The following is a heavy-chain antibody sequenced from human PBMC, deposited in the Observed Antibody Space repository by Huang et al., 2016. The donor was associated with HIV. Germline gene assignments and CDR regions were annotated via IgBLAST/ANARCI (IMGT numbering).Heavy chain of an antibody. J-gene: IGHJ4*02. Sequence: QLQLQESGPGLVMPSETLSLTYTVSGGSIRSDNYYWGWIRQPPGKGLEWIGSIYYRGSTYYNPSLKSRVTITLDTSKNQFSLKMRSVTAADTAVYYCARLPGSITMIRGVITDPYWGQGTLVTVSS. CDR2: IYYRGST. CDR1: GGSIRSDNYY. V-gene: IGHV4-39*01. D-gene: IGHD3-10*01. CDR3: ARLPGSITMIRGVITDPY.